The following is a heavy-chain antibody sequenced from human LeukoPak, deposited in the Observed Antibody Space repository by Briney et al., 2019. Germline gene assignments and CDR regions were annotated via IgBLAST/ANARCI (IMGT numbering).Heavy chain of an antibody. CDR3: ARGGSTGTVDY. Sequence: KPSETLSLTCTVSGGSISSSSYYWGWNRQPPGKGLEWIGSIYYSGSTYYNPSLKSRVTISVDTSKNQFSLKLSSVTAADTAVYYCARGGSTGTVDYWGQGTLVTVSS. J-gene: IGHJ4*02. CDR2: IYYSGST. CDR1: GGSISSSSYY. D-gene: IGHD1/OR15-1a*01. V-gene: IGHV4-39*01.